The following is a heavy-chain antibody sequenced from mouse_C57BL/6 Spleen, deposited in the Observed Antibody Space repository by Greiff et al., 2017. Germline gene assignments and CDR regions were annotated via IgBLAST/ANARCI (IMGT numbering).Heavy chain of an antibody. Sequence: EVKLMESGGGLVQPGGSLSLSCAASGFTFTDYYMSWVRQPPGKALEWLGFIRNKANGYTTDYSASVKGRFTISRDNSQSILYLQMNALRAEDRATYYCARLYGNYGWYFDVWGTGTTVTVSS. V-gene: IGHV7-3*01. CDR2: IRNKANGYTT. J-gene: IGHJ1*03. CDR1: GFTFTDYY. CDR3: ARLYGNYGWYFDV. D-gene: IGHD2-1*01.